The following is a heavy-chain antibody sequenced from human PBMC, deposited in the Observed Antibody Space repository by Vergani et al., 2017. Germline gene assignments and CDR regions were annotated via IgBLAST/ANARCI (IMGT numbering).Heavy chain of an antibody. V-gene: IGHV3-30*03. CDR3: ATKSCGTPGCQIGYFRE. Sequence: QVHLVESGGGVVQPGRSLRLSCVVSGFTSSYYGMHWVRQAPGKGLEWVAVISYDGTQKYYADSVKGRFTISRDNSKHTLYLQMNSLRTEDTAVYYCATKSCGTPGCQIGYFREWGQGTLVTVSS. J-gene: IGHJ1*01. CDR2: ISYDGTQK. CDR1: GFTSSYYG. D-gene: IGHD1-1*01.